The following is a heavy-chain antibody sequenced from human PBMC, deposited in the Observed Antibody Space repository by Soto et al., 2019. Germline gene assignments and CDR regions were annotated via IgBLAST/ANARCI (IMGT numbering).Heavy chain of an antibody. J-gene: IGHJ4*02. CDR3: ARDERNTPADY. CDR1: GYTFTSYG. D-gene: IGHD2-2*02. CDR2: ISAYNGNT. Sequence: QVQLVQSGAEVKKPGASVKVSCKASGYTFTSYGISWVRQAPGQGLEWMGWISAYNGNTNYAQKLQGRVTMTTDTPTSTAYRELRSRRSDDTAVYYCARDERNTPADYWGQGTLVTVSS. V-gene: IGHV1-18*01.